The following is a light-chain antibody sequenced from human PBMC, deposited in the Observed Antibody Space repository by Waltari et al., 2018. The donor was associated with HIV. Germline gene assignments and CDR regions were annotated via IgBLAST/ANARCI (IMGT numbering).Light chain of an antibody. CDR2: EVT. CDR1: SSDIGGYNY. J-gene: IGLJ2*01. Sequence: QSALTPPPSASGSPGQSVTISCTGTSSDIGGYNYVSWYQQHPGKAPKLIMTEVTKRPSGVPDRFAGSKSGHTASLTVSGLQAEDEAHYYCSSYAPTNNFYVLFGGGTALTVL. V-gene: IGLV2-8*01. CDR3: SSYAPTNNFYVL.